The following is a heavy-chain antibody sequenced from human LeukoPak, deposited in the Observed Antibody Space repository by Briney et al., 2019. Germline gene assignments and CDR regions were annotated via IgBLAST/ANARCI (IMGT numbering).Heavy chain of an antibody. D-gene: IGHD2-2*01. V-gene: IGHV1-69*04. CDR2: IIPIFGIA. J-gene: IGHJ5*02. Sequence: ASVKVSCKASGGTFSSYAISWVRQAPGQGLEWMGRIIPIFGIANYAQKFQGRVTITADKSTSTAYMELSSLRSEDTAVYYCARGKVVVENLFDLWGQGTLVTVSS. CDR1: GGTFSSYA. CDR3: ARGKVVVENLFDL.